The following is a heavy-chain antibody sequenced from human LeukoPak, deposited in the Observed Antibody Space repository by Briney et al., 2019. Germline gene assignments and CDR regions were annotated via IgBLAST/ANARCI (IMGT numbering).Heavy chain of an antibody. CDR3: ARGEFVVVTANNCFDP. J-gene: IGHJ5*02. CDR1: GYTFTSYG. Sequence: ASVKVSCKASGYTFTSYGISWVRQAPGQGLEWMGWISAYNGNTNYAQKLQGRVTMTTDTSTSTAYMELRSLRADDTAVYYCARGEFVVVTANNCFDPGGQEPLVTVSS. CDR2: ISAYNGNT. V-gene: IGHV1-18*01. D-gene: IGHD2-21*02.